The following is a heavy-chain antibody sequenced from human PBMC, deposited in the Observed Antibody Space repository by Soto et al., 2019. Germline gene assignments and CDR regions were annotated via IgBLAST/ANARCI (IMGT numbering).Heavy chain of an antibody. J-gene: IGHJ6*02. CDR3: AKIGEQLDYYYYYGMDV. CDR2: ISYDGSNK. CDR1: GFPFSSYG. D-gene: IGHD6-6*01. V-gene: IGHV3-30*18. Sequence: WGSLRLSCAASGFPFSSYGMHWVRQAPGKGLEWVAVISYDGSNKYYADSVKGRFTISRDNSKNTLYLQMNSLRAEDTAVYYCAKIGEQLDYYYYYGMDVWGQGTTVTVSS.